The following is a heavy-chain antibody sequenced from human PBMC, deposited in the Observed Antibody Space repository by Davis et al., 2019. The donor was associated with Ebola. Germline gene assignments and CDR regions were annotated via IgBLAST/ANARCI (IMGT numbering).Heavy chain of an antibody. CDR2: IYHSGST. V-gene: IGHV4-38-2*02. D-gene: IGHD1-26*01. CDR1: GGSISSGYY. Sequence: SETLSLTCTVSGGSISSGYYWGWIRQPPGKGLEWIGSIYHSGSTFYNPSLKSRVTISVHTSKNQFSLKLSSVTAADTAVFYCGRGVGGTKGGAFDIWGQGTMVTVSS. CDR3: GRGVGGTKGGAFDI. J-gene: IGHJ3*02.